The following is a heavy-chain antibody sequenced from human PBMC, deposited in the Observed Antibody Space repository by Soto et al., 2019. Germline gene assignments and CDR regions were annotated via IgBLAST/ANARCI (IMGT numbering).Heavy chain of an antibody. CDR1: GFTFGDYA. CDR3: TRDQPITP. V-gene: IGHV3-49*04. J-gene: IGHJ3*01. D-gene: IGHD3-10*01. CDR2: IRSKAYGGIA. Sequence: GGSLRLSCAASGFTFGDYAMSWVRQAPGKGLEWVGFIRSKAYGGIAEYAASVKGRFTISRDDSKSIAYLQMNSLKTEDTAMYFCTRDQPITPWGQGTMVTVSS.